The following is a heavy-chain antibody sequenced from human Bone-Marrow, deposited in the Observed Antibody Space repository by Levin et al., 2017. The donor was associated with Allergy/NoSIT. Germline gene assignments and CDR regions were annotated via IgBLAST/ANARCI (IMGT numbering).Heavy chain of an antibody. D-gene: IGHD3-16*02. V-gene: IGHV4-39*01. CDR2: ISYSGTT. CDR1: GGSISSTEYY. CDR3: SRGGDYVWGSYRYKGDY. Sequence: SQTLSLPCIVSGGSISSTEYYWGWIRQPPGKGLEWIGSISYSGTTYYSPSLKSRVTISVDTSKNQFSLKLSSVTAADTAVYYCSRGGDYVWGSYRYKGDYWGQGTLVSVSS. J-gene: IGHJ4*02.